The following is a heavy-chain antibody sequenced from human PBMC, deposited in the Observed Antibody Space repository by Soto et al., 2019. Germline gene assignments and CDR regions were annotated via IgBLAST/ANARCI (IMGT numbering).Heavy chain of an antibody. CDR2: INPNSGDT. D-gene: IGHD6-6*01. J-gene: IGHJ4*02. V-gene: IGHV1-2*02. CDR3: ARGQSHQLVEDFDY. CDR1: GYTFTGYY. Sequence: ASVKVSCKASGYTFTGYYIHWVRQAPGQGLEWMGWINPNSGDTNYPQKFQGRVTMTRDMSSSSAYMELSSLRPDDTAVYYCARGQSHQLVEDFDYWGQGTLVTVSS.